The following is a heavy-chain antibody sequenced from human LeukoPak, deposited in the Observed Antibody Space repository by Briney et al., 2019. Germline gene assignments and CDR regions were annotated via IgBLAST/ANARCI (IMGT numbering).Heavy chain of an antibody. J-gene: IGHJ4*01. CDR3: AKAEIYYDSSGYYFY. Sequence: ASVKDTCKASGYTFTGYYMHWVRQAPGRGLEWMGRINPKSGGTNYEQKFQGRVTMTSDTSISTAYMELSRLRSDEKAVYYCAKAEIYYDSSGYYFYWGQGTLVTVSS. V-gene: IGHV1-2*06. CDR1: GYTFTGYY. D-gene: IGHD3-22*01. CDR2: INPKSGGT.